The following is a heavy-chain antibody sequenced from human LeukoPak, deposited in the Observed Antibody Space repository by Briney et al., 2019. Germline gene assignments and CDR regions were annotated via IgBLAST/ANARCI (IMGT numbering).Heavy chain of an antibody. D-gene: IGHD6-19*01. Sequence: GESLKISCKGSGYSLTNYWIGWVRQMPGKGLEWMGIIYPGDSNAGYSPSFQGQVTISADKSISTTYLQWSSLKASDTAMYYCARHVASSGWRHFDYWGQGTLVTVSS. V-gene: IGHV5-51*01. CDR2: IYPGDSNA. CDR1: GYSLTNYW. CDR3: ARHVASSGWRHFDY. J-gene: IGHJ4*02.